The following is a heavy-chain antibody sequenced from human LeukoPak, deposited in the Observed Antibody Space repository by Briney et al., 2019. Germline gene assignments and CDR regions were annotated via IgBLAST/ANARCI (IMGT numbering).Heavy chain of an antibody. V-gene: IGHV4-59*01. D-gene: IGHD7-27*01. CDR2: IYYSGST. CDR1: GGSISSYY. J-gene: IGHJ6*02. CDR3: ARVGNWALYYYYYGMDV. Sequence: SETLSLTCTVSGGSISSYYWSWIRQPPGKGLEWIGYIYYSGSTNYNPSLKSRVTISVDTSKNQFSLKLSSVTAADTAVYYCARVGNWALYYYYYGMDVWGQGTTVTVSS.